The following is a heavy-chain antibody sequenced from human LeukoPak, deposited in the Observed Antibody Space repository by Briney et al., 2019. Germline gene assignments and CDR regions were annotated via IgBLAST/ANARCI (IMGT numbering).Heavy chain of an antibody. D-gene: IGHD5-24*01. CDR3: AKDDAWLQYGN. CDR2: ISGSGGST. V-gene: IGHV3-23*01. CDR1: GFTFSSYA. Sequence: PGGSLGLSCAASGFTFSSYAMSWVRQAPGKGLEWVSDISGSGGSTYYADSVKGRFTISRDNSKNTLYLQMNSLRAEDTAVYYCAKDDAWLQYGNWGRGTLVTVSS. J-gene: IGHJ4*02.